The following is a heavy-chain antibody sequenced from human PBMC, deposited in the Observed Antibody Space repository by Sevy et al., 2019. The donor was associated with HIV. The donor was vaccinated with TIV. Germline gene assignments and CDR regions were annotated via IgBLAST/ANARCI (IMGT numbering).Heavy chain of an antibody. V-gene: IGHV1-18*01. CDR3: ARAGYLNWFDP. D-gene: IGHD1-1*01. CDR2: ISGYNGNT. Sequence: ASVKVSCKASGYTFSSYGISSVRQAPGQGLEWMGWISGYNGNTNFAQKLQGRVTMTTDTSTSTAYMEVRSLRSDDTAVYYCARAGYLNWFDPWGQRTLVTVSS. J-gene: IGHJ5*02. CDR1: GYTFSSYG.